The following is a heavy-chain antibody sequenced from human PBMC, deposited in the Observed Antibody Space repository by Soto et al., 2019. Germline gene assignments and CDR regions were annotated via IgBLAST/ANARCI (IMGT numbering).Heavy chain of an antibody. V-gene: IGHV1-69*13. CDR2: IIPIFGTA. CDR3: ARDRGYSIQNDY. CDR1: GGTFSSYS. Sequence: GASVKVSCKASGGTFSSYSISWVRQAPGQGLEWMGGIIPIFGTANYAQKFQGRVTITADESTSTAYMELSSLRSEDTAVYYCARDRGYSIQNDYWGQGTLVTVSS. D-gene: IGHD6-13*01. J-gene: IGHJ4*02.